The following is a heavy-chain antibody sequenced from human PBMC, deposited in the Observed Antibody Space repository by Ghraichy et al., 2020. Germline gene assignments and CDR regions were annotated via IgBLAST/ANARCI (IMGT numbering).Heavy chain of an antibody. Sequence: GGSLRLSCAASGFTFRTCGMHWVRQAPGKGLEWVAFIRYDGSDKYSADSVKGRFTISRDNSKNTLYLQMNSLRAEDTAVYYCARSARFGELSYYYYYGMDVWGQGTTVTVSS. CDR1: GFTFRTCG. CDR3: ARSARFGELSYYYYYGMDV. V-gene: IGHV3-30*02. D-gene: IGHD3-10*01. J-gene: IGHJ6*02. CDR2: IRYDGSDK.